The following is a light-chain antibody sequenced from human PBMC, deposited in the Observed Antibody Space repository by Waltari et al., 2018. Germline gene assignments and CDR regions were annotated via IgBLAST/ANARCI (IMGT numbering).Light chain of an antibody. Sequence: QAVVTQEPSVTVSPGGTVTLTCGSSTGAVTSSHYPYWFQQKPGQAPRTLVYDTSNKHYCTPALFSGSVVWSKAALTLSGAQPEDEAEYYCLLHYSGPRVFGGGTKVTVL. J-gene: IGLJ2*01. CDR3: LLHYSGPRV. CDR2: DTS. CDR1: TGAVTSSHY. V-gene: IGLV7-46*01.